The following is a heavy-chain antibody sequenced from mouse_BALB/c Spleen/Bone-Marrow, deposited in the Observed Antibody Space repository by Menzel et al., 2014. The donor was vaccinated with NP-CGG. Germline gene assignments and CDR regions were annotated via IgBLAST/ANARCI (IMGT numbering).Heavy chain of an antibody. D-gene: IGHD2-4*01. CDR3: ARDYEYGFAY. CDR2: ISTYYGDA. J-gene: IGHJ3*01. V-gene: IGHV1S137*01. CDR1: GYTFTDYA. Sequence: VQLQQSGAELVRPGVSVKISCKGSGYTFTDYAMHWVKQSHATSLEWIGVISTYYGDASYNQKFKGKATMTVDKSSSTAYMELARLTSEDSAIYYGARDYEYGFAYWGQGTLVTVSA.